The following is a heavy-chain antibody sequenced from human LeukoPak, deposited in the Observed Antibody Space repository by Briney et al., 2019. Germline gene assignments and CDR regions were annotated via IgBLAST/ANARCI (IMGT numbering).Heavy chain of an antibody. CDR3: AKLSSAGSYDFWSGFNYYYYGMDV. CDR2: ISYDGSNK. D-gene: IGHD3-3*01. V-gene: IGHV3-30*18. Sequence: PGGSLRLSCAASGFTFSSYGMHWVRQAPGKGLEWVAVISYDGSNKYYADSVKGRFTISRDNSKNTLYLQMNSLRAEDTAVYYCAKLSSAGSYDFWSGFNYYYYGMDVWGQGTTVTVSS. J-gene: IGHJ6*02. CDR1: GFTFSSYG.